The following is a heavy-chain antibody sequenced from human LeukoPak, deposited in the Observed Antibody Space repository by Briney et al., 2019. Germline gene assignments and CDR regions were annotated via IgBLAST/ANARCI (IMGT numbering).Heavy chain of an antibody. J-gene: IGHJ6*02. CDR2: INPNSGGT. CDR3: ARVGVRGVNYYYGMDV. CDR1: GYTFTGYY. V-gene: IGHV1-2*02. Sequence: ASVKVSCKASGYTFTGYYMHWVRQAPGQGLEWMGWINPNSGGTNYAQKFQGRVTMTRDTSISTAYMELSRLRSDDTAVYYCARVGVRGVNYYYGMDVWGQGTTVTVSS. D-gene: IGHD3-10*01.